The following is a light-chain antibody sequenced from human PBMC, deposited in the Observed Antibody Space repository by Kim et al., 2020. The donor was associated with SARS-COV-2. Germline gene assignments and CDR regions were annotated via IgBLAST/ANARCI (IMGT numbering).Light chain of an antibody. CDR1: QSISSY. Sequence: IQMTQSPSSLSASVGDRVTITCRASQSISSYLNWYQQKPGKAPKLLIYAASSLQSGVPSRFSGSGSGTDFTLTISSLQPEDFATYYCQQRYSTPYSFGQGTKLEI. J-gene: IGKJ2*03. V-gene: IGKV1-39*01. CDR2: AAS. CDR3: QQRYSTPYS.